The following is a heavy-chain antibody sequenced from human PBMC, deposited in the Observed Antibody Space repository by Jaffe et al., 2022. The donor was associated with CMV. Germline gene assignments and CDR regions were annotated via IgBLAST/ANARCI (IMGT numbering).Heavy chain of an antibody. Sequence: EVQLVESGGGLVQPGGSLRLSCAASGFTFSSYWMHWVRQAPGKGLVWVSRINSDGSSTSYADSVKGRFTISRDNAKNTLYLQMNSLRAEDTAVYYCARVQLYCSGGSCGDYWGQGTLVTVSS. J-gene: IGHJ4*02. CDR3: ARVQLYCSGGSCGDY. V-gene: IGHV3-74*01. D-gene: IGHD2-15*01. CDR2: INSDGSST. CDR1: GFTFSSYW.